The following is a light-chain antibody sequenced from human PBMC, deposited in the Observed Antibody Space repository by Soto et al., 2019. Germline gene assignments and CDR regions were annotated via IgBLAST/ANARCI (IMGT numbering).Light chain of an antibody. CDR1: QSVSSSY. V-gene: IGKV3-20*01. CDR2: GAS. CDR3: QQYGSSPWT. J-gene: IGKJ1*01. Sequence: TMSTQSPGTLSLSPGERATLSCRASQSVSSSYLAWYQQKPGQAPRLLIYGASSRATGIPDRFSGSGSGTDFTLTISRLEPEDFAVYYCQQYGSSPWTFGQGTKVDIK.